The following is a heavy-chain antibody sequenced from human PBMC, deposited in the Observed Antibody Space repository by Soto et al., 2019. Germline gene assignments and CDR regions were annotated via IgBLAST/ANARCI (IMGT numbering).Heavy chain of an antibody. CDR1: GFTFTTYW. J-gene: IGHJ5*02. V-gene: IGHV3-7*03. Sequence: GGSLRLSCVASGFTFTTYWMSWVRQAPGKGLQWVANIRQDGGAQYYVDSVKGRFTISRDNAKNSVYLQMDSVRVEDTAVYYCVRGGHGSGSYLGSSWGQGILVTVSS. CDR2: IRQDGGAQ. D-gene: IGHD3-10*01. CDR3: VRGGHGSGSYLGSS.